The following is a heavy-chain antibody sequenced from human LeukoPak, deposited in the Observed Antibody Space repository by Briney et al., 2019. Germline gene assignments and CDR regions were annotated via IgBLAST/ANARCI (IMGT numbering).Heavy chain of an antibody. J-gene: IGHJ4*02. Sequence: GGSLRLSCAASGFTFDAYAMHWVRQAPGKGLEWVSGISWNGGGMGYAVSVKGRFTISRDNAKNSLYLQLNSLRDEDTALYYCAKDITGGRSSPYFDSWGQGTLVTVSS. CDR1: GFTFDAYA. CDR2: ISWNGGGM. V-gene: IGHV3-9*01. D-gene: IGHD6-6*01. CDR3: AKDITGGRSSPYFDS.